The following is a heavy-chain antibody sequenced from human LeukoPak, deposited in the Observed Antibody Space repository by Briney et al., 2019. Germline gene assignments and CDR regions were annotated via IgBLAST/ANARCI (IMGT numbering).Heavy chain of an antibody. Sequence: ASVKVSCKASGYTFTDYYIHWVRQAPGQGLEWMGWISPNSGGSNYAQKFPGRVTMTRDTSINTAYMELSRLRSDDAAVYFCARDSSRGYTYAFDYWGQGTLVSVSS. D-gene: IGHD5-18*01. J-gene: IGHJ4*02. CDR1: GYTFTDYY. V-gene: IGHV1-2*02. CDR3: ARDSSRGYTYAFDY. CDR2: ISPNSGGS.